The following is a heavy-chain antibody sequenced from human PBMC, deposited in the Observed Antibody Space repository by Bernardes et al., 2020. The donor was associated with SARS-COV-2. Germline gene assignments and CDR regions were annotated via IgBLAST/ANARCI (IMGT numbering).Heavy chain of an antibody. CDR2: ISAYNGNT. CDR3: ATGPAVARPGWFDP. V-gene: IGHV1-18*04. CDR1: CYTFTSYV. D-gene: IGHD6-19*01. Sequence: ATMKVSCKSSCYTFTSYVISCVRQAPGQGLEWMGWISAYNGNTIYAHKVQGRVTITEDTSTDTAYMELSSLRSEDTDVYYCATGPAVARPGWFDPWGQGTLVTVYS. J-gene: IGHJ5*02.